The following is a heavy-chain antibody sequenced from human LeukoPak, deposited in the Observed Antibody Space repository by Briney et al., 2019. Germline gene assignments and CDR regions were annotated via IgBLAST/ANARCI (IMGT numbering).Heavy chain of an antibody. Sequence: ASVKVSCKASGYSFTNNYIHWVRQAPGQGLEWMGMIYPRDGSTSYAQKFQGRVTVTRDTSTSTVHMELSGLRSEDTAVYYCARSGSSGYYYWGQGTLVTVSS. CDR2: IYPRDGST. V-gene: IGHV1-46*01. J-gene: IGHJ4*02. D-gene: IGHD3-22*01. CDR1: GYSFTNNY. CDR3: ARSGSSGYYY.